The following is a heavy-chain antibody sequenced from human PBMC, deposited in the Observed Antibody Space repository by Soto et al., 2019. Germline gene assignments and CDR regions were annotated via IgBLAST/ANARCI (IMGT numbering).Heavy chain of an antibody. V-gene: IGHV6-1*01. J-gene: IGHJ6*02. Sequence: SQTLSLTCVISGANVSINLVWNWISQSPSRGLEWLGRTYYRSEWYSDYSVSVRSRITVSPETSKNVISLHLNSVTPEDTAVYYCASSVPITIYYGMDVWGQGTAVTVSS. CDR2: TYYRSEWYS. CDR3: ASSVPITIYYGMDV. CDR1: GANVSINLV. D-gene: IGHD3-10*01.